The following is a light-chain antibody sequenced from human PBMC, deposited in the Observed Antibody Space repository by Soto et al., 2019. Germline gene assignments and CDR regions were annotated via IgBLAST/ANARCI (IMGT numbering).Light chain of an antibody. CDR3: QQYGRSPRT. Sequence: EIVLTQSPGTLSLSPGEGATLSCRASQTISSFLAWYQQKRGQAPRLLIHGASNRATGIPDRFSGSGSGTDFTLTITRLEPEDFAVYYCQQYGRSPRTFGQGTKVQVK. CDR1: QTISSF. J-gene: IGKJ1*01. CDR2: GAS. V-gene: IGKV3-20*01.